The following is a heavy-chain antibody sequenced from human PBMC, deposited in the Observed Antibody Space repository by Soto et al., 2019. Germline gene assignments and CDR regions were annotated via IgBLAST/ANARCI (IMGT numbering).Heavy chain of an antibody. Sequence: EVQLVDAGGALVQPGGSLRLSCAASGFTFSTYWMSWVRQAPGKGLEWVANIDPDGSQKYYLDSVKGRFTISRDNAKNSLYLQMNSLRAEDTAVYYCARDMGPSGAYGYWGQGTLVTVSS. CDR1: GFTFSTYW. D-gene: IGHD1-26*01. CDR2: IDPDGSQK. J-gene: IGHJ4*02. V-gene: IGHV3-7*03. CDR3: ARDMGPSGAYGY.